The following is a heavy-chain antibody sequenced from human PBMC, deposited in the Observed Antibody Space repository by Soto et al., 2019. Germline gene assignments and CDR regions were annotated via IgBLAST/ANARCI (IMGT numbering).Heavy chain of an antibody. CDR2: IIPILGTI. Sequence: QVQLVQSGAEVKTPGSSVRVSCKTAGRTFLISAIAWVRQAPGQGLEWMGGIIPILGTIHIVQNFQGRVNFTEDRSTSTAYMDLSSLRSEDTATYFCARGKEWEQPSNHYYFDYWGQGSQVIVSS. V-gene: IGHV1-69*06. CDR1: GRTFLISA. D-gene: IGHD1-26*01. CDR3: ARGKEWEQPSNHYYFDY. J-gene: IGHJ4*02.